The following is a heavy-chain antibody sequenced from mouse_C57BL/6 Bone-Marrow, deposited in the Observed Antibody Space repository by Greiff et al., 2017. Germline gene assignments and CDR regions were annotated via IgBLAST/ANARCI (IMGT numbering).Heavy chain of an antibody. J-gene: IGHJ2*01. D-gene: IGHD1-1*02. Sequence: VQLQQSGPVLVKPGASVKMSCKASGYTFTDYYMNWVKQSHGKSLEWIGVINPYNGGTSYNQKFKGKATLTVDKSSSTAYMGLNSLTSEDSAVYYCARWLLWDYWGQGTTLTVSS. CDR1: GYTFTDYY. V-gene: IGHV1-19*01. CDR2: INPYNGGT. CDR3: ARWLLWDY.